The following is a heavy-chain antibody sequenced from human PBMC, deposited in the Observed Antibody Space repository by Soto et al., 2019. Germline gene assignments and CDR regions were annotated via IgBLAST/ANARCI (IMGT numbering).Heavy chain of an antibody. CDR2: IHYNGNT. J-gene: IGHJ4*02. Sequence: SETLSLTCTVSGDSISSHSWSWIRQPPGKGLEWIGNIHYNGNTKYSPSLKSRVTMSVDTSKNHFSLKLISVTTADTAVYYCASTYYNASSGPFDYWGQGTLVTVSS. V-gene: IGHV4-59*11. CDR3: ASTYYNASSGPFDY. D-gene: IGHD3-22*01. CDR1: GDSISSHS.